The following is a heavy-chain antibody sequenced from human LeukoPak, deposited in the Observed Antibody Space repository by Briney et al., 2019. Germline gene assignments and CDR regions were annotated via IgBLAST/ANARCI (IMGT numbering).Heavy chain of an antibody. D-gene: IGHD3-22*01. V-gene: IGHV4-38-2*01. CDR1: GYSFSSGYY. J-gene: IGHJ6*03. CDR3: ARLISGSSGYYHYYYYYYYMDV. CDR2: IYHSGST. Sequence: SETLSLTCAVSGYSFSSGYYWGWIRQPPGKGLEWIGSIYHSGSTYYNPSLKSRVTISVDTSKNQFSLKLSSVTAADTAVYYCARLISGSSGYYHYYYYYYYMDVWGKGTTVTVSS.